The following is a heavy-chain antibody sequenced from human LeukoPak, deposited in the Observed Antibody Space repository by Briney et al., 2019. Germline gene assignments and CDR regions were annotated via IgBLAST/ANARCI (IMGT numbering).Heavy chain of an antibody. V-gene: IGHV3-33*01. CDR2: ILYDRSNK. J-gene: IGHJ4*02. CDR3: ARDIPAMGPPDDY. CDR1: ALTFSSYG. Sequence: GRSLRLSCAASALTFSSYGMHWVRQPPGKGLEWVAVILYDRSNKYYADYVKGRFTISRDNSKSTLYLQMDSLRAEDTAVYYCARDIPAMGPPDDYWGQGTLVTVSS. D-gene: IGHD5-18*01.